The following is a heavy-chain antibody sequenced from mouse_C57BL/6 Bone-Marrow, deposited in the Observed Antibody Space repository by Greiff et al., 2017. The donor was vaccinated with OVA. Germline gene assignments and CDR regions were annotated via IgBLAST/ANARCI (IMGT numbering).Heavy chain of an antibody. V-gene: IGHV5-12*01. CDR1: GFTFSDYY. D-gene: IGHD2-5*01. CDR3: AIPWYSNYWYFDV. CDR2: ISNGGGST. J-gene: IGHJ1*03. Sequence: EVQGVESGGGLVQPGGSLKLSCAASGFTFSDYYMYWVRQTPEKRLEWVAYISNGGGSTYYPDTVKGRFTISRDNAKNTLYLQKSRLKSEDTAMYYCAIPWYSNYWYFDVWGTGTTVTVSS.